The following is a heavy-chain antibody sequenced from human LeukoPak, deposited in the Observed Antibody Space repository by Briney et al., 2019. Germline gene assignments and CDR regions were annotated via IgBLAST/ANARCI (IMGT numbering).Heavy chain of an antibody. CDR2: INHSGST. Sequence: SETLSLTCAVYGGSFTGYYWSWIRQPPGKGLEWIGDINHSGSTYYNPSLKSRVTISVDTSKNQVSLKLNSVTAADTAVYYCAEGGYYFDSSGSETPIWFDPWGQGTLVTVSS. V-gene: IGHV4-34*01. D-gene: IGHD3-22*01. J-gene: IGHJ5*02. CDR3: AEGGYYFDSSGSETPIWFDP. CDR1: GGSFTGYY.